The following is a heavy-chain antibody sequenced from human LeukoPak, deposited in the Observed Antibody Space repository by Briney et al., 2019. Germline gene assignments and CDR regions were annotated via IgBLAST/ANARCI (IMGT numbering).Heavy chain of an antibody. CDR1: GDSVSSNSAA. J-gene: IGHJ4*02. V-gene: IGHV6-1*01. D-gene: IGHD6-13*01. CDR2: TYYRSKWYN. Sequence: SQTLSLTCAISGDSVSSNSAAWNWIRQSPSRGLEWLGRTYYRSKWYNDYAVSVKSRITINPDTSKNQFSLQLNSVTPEDTAVYYCARDTYKERGQIAAAGKRFDYWGQGTLVTVSS. CDR3: ARDTYKERGQIAAAGKRFDY.